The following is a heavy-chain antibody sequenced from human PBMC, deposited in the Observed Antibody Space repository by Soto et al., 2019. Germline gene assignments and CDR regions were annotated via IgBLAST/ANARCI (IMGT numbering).Heavy chain of an antibody. J-gene: IGHJ4*02. D-gene: IGHD3-3*02. CDR3: AKPSYIFGVVITGAFDY. CDR1: GFTFSNYA. CDR2: ISGSGGST. Sequence: EVQVLESGGGLVQPGGSLRLSCAASGFTFSNYALSWVRQAPGKGLQWVSAISGSGGSTHYADSVKGRFTISRDNSKNMVFLQMNSLRAEDTAVYYCAKPSYIFGVVITGAFDYWGPGTQVTVSS. V-gene: IGHV3-23*01.